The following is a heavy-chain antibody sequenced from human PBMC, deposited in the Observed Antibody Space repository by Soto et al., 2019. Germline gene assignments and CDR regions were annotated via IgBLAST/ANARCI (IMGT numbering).Heavy chain of an antibody. CDR1: GFTFGTTD. V-gene: IGHV3-23*01. CDR2: IDGSGGIT. CDR3: VKNSGWFKS. J-gene: IGHJ5*01. Sequence: QLLQSGGGLVQPGGSLTLSCAASGFTFGTTDMSWVRQAPGEGLEWVSTIDGSGGITYYADSVKGRFTISRDNSRNTVYLQMNRLRGDDTALYYCVKNSGWFKSWGQGALVTVSS. D-gene: IGHD3-10*01.